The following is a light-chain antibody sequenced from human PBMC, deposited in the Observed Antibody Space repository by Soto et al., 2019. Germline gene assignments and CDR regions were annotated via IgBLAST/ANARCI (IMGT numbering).Light chain of an antibody. J-gene: IGKJ1*01. V-gene: IGKV1-5*01. CDR2: DAS. CDR1: QSISSW. CDR3: QQYNSYPWT. Sequence: DIQMTQSPSTLSESVGDRVTITCRASQSISSWLDWYQQKPGKAPKLLIYDASSLESGVPSRFSGSGSGTEFTLTISSLQPDDFATYYCQQYNSYPWTFGQGTKVEIK.